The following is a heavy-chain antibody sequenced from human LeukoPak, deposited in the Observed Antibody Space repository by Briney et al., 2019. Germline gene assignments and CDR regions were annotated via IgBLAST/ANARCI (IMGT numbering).Heavy chain of an antibody. D-gene: IGHD2-2*02. V-gene: IGHV1-69*13. Sequence: SVKVSCKASGGTFSSYAISWVRQAPGQGLEWMGGIIPIFGTANYAQKFQGRVAITADESTSTAYMELSSLRSEDTAVYYCARGPIVVVPAAIHSHYYYMDVWGKGTTVTVSS. CDR1: GGTFSSYA. CDR2: IIPIFGTA. J-gene: IGHJ6*03. CDR3: ARGPIVVVPAAIHSHYYYMDV.